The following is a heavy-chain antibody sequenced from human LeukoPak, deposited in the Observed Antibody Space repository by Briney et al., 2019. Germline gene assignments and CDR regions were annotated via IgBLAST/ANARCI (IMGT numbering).Heavy chain of an antibody. CDR1: GYSISSGYY. CDR2: IYHSGST. D-gene: IGHD3-10*01. CDR3: ARRRTGEQPIDAFDY. J-gene: IGHJ4*02. V-gene: IGHV4-38-2*01. Sequence: PSVTLSFTCAVSGYSISSGYYWGWIRQPPGKGLEWIGRIYHSGSTYYNPSLKIRVTISVDTSKNQFSLKLRSVTAADTAVYYCARRRTGEQPIDAFDYWGQGTLVTVSS.